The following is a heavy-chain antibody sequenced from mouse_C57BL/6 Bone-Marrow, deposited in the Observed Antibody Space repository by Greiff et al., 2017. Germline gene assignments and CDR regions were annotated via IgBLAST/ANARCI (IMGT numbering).Heavy chain of an antibody. CDR1: GFNIKDDY. Sequence: VQLQQSGAELVRPGASVKLSCTASGFNIKDDYMHWVKQRPEQGLEWIGWIDPENGDTEYASKFQGKATITADTSSNTAYLQLSSLTSEDTAVYSGMLITTVFYYCAMDFWGQGTSVTVSS. V-gene: IGHV14-4*01. J-gene: IGHJ4*01. CDR3: MLITTVFYYCAMDF. CDR2: IDPENGDT. D-gene: IGHD1-1*01.